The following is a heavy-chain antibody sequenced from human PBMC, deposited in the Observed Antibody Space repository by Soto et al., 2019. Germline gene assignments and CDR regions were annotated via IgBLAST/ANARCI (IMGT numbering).Heavy chain of an antibody. J-gene: IGHJ5*02. CDR1: GYTFTGYY. Sequence: ASVKVSCKASGYTFTGYYMHWVRQAPGQGLEWMGWINPNSGGTNYAQKFQGWVTMTRDTSISTAYMELSRLRSDDTAVYYCAIGPLSLSWNAQDWSGWFDPWGQGTLVTVPS. CDR3: AIGPLSLSWNAQDWSGWFDP. CDR2: INPNSGGT. V-gene: IGHV1-2*04. D-gene: IGHD1-1*01.